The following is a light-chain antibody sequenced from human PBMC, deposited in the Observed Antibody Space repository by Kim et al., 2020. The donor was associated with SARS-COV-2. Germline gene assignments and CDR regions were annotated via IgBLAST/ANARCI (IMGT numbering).Light chain of an antibody. J-gene: IGKJ5*01. CDR3: LQSYSTPIT. CDR1: QSITYY. CDR2: AAS. V-gene: IGKV1-39*01. Sequence: DIQMTQSPSSLSASVGDRVTITCRTSQSITYYLNWYQQKPGKAPKLLIYAASSLQSGVPSRFSGGGAGTHFTLTISSLQPEDFATYYCLQSYSTPITFGQGTRLEIK.